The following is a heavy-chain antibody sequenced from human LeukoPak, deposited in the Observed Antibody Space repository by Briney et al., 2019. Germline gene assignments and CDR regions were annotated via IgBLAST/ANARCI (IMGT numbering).Heavy chain of an antibody. CDR2: IYSGGNI. V-gene: IGHV3-53*01. Sequence: GGSLRLSCAASGFTVSSTYMSWVRQAPGKGLEWVSVIYSGGNIYYIDSVKGRFTISRDTSKNTLYLQMNSLRAEDTAVYFCAREYGSGTFDWGQGTLVTVSS. CDR1: GFTVSSTY. CDR3: AREYGSGTFD. J-gene: IGHJ4*02. D-gene: IGHD2-2*01.